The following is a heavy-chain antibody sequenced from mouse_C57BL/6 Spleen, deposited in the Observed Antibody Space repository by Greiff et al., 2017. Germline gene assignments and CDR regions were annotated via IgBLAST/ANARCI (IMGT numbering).Heavy chain of an antibody. D-gene: IGHD2-1*01. CDR2: INYDGSST. CDR1: GFTFSDYN. J-gene: IGHJ4*01. Sequence: EVQVVESEGGLVQPGSSMKLSCTASGFTFSDYNMAWVRQVPEKGLEWVANINYDGSSTYYLDSLKSRFIISRDNAKNILYLQMSSLKSEDTATYYCAREGNYEVSFYAMDYWGQGTSVTVSS. V-gene: IGHV5-16*01. CDR3: AREGNYEVSFYAMDY.